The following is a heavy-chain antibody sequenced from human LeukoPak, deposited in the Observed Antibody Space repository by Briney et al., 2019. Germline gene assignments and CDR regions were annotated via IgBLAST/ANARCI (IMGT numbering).Heavy chain of an antibody. J-gene: IGHJ4*02. V-gene: IGHV1-2*02. Sequence: GASVKVSCKASGYTFTGYYMHWVRQAPGQGLEWMGWINPNSGGTNYAQKFQGRVTMTRDTSISTAYMELSRLRSDDTAVYYCARDWQERGYDYVWGSYRAISHFDYWGQGTLVTVSS. CDR2: INPNSGGT. CDR1: GYTFTGYY. D-gene: IGHD3-16*02. CDR3: ARDWQERGYDYVWGSYRAISHFDY.